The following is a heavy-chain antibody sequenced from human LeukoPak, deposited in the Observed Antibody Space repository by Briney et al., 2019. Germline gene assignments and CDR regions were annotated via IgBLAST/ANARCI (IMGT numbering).Heavy chain of an antibody. CDR3: AKEDLYDFWSGYSYYYYGMDV. V-gene: IGHV3-74*01. Sequence: GGSLRLSCAASGFDFSSNWMHWVRHAPGQGLVWVSRIKGDGISTNYADSVKGRFTISRDNSKNTLYLQMNSLRAEDTAVYYCAKEDLYDFWSGYSYYYYGMDVWGQGTTVTVSS. J-gene: IGHJ6*02. CDR1: GFDFSSNW. D-gene: IGHD3-3*01. CDR2: IKGDGIST.